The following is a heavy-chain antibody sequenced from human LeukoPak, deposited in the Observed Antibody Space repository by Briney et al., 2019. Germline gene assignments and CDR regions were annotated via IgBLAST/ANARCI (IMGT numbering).Heavy chain of an antibody. J-gene: IGHJ5*02. CDR3: ARGVREYSYGYVNWFDP. CDR1: GGTFSNYA. Sequence: ASVKVSCKASGGTFSNYAISWVRQAPGQGLEWMGGIIPIFGTANYAQKFQGRVTITADESTSTAYMELSSLRSEDTAVYYCARGVREYSYGYVNWFDPWGQGTPVTVSS. CDR2: IIPIFGTA. D-gene: IGHD5-18*01. V-gene: IGHV1-69*13.